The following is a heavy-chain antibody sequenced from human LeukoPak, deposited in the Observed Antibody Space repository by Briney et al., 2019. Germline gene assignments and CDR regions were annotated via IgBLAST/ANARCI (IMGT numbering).Heavy chain of an antibody. CDR1: GGSFNGYY. CDR2: INHSGST. CDR3: ARADSSSWYLSLFDY. D-gene: IGHD6-13*01. J-gene: IGHJ4*02. Sequence: SETLSLTCAVYGGSFNGYYWSWIRQPPGKGLEWIGEINHSGSTNYNPSLKSRVTISVDTSKNQFSLKLSSVTAADTAVYYCARADSSSWYLSLFDYWGQGPLVTVSS. V-gene: IGHV4-34*01.